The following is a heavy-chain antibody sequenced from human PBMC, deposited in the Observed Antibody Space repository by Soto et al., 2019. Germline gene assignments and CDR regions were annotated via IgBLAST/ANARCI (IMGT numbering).Heavy chain of an antibody. D-gene: IGHD6-13*01. V-gene: IGHV5-10-1*01. J-gene: IGHJ5*02. CDR1: GFSFTNYW. CDR3: ARIESIARNWFDP. CDR2: IDPVDSYA. Sequence: PGESLKISCKGSGFSFTNYWISWVRQMPGKGLEWMGNIDPVDSYANYSPSFQGHVTFSVDTSISTAYLQWSSLKASDTAMYFCARIESIARNWFDPWGQGTLFTVSS.